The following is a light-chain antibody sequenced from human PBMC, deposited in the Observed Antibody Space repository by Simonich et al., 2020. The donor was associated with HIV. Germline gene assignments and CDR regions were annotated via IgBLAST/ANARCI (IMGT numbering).Light chain of an antibody. J-gene: IGKJ5*01. CDR1: QSVSSSY. V-gene: IGKV3D-20*01. CDR3: QQYGSSPT. CDR2: DAS. Sequence: EIVLTQSPGTLSLSPGERATLSCRASQSVSSSYLAWYQQKPGLATRPLIYDASSRATGIPDRFSGSGSGTYFTLTISRLEPEDFAVYYCQQYGSSPTFGQGTRLEIK.